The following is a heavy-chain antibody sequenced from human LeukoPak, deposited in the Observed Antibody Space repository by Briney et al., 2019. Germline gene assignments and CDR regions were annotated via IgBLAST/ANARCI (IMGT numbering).Heavy chain of an antibody. Sequence: RAGGSLRLSCAASGFTFSNYWMSWVRQAPGKGLEWVANIKQDGSEKYYVDSVKGRFTISRDNAKNSLYLQMNSLRAEDTAVYYCARYNDYGVSFDYWGQGTLVTVSS. D-gene: IGHD4-17*01. J-gene: IGHJ4*02. CDR1: GFTFSNYW. CDR3: ARYNDYGVSFDY. V-gene: IGHV3-7*03. CDR2: IKQDGSEK.